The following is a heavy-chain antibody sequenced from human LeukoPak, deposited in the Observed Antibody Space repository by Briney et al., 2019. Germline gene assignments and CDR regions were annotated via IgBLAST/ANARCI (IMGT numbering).Heavy chain of an antibody. V-gene: IGHV4-31*03. CDR1: GGSISSGDYY. J-gene: IGHJ4*02. CDR2: IFYSGTA. CDR3: ARGSTLIRGFDY. Sequence: SQTLSLTCTVSGGSISSGDYYWNWIRQHPGQSLEWVGYIFYSGTAYYNPSLKSRVTISVDTSKNQFSLKLSSVTAADTAVYYCARGSTLIRGFDYWGQGTLVTVSS. D-gene: IGHD3-10*01.